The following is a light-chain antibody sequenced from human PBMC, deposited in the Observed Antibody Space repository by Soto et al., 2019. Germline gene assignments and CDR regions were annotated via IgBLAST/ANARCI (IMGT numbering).Light chain of an antibody. CDR2: DAS. V-gene: IGKV1D-13*01. J-gene: IGKJ5*01. CDR1: QGISSA. Sequence: SPASVSASVGYRITITCRASQGISSALAWYQQKPGKVPKLLIYDASSLESGVPSRFSGSGSGTDFTLTISRLKPEVFATYYCQQSHNLTFGQGTRLEIK. CDR3: QQSHNLT.